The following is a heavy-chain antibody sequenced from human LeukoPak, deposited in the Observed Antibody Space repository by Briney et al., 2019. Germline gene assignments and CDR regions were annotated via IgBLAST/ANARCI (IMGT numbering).Heavy chain of an antibody. V-gene: IGHV3-13*04. Sequence: GGSLRLSCAASGFTFSNYDMHWVRQAPGKGLEWVSGFFVSCPTFYSDSLKARFTISRDDSKNSLYLQMNNLRAGDTALYYCARGRLVRGVMGGNWFDPWGQGTLVTVSS. CDR2: FFVSCPT. J-gene: IGHJ5*02. CDR1: GFTFSNYD. CDR3: ARGRLVRGVMGGNWFDP. D-gene: IGHD3-10*01.